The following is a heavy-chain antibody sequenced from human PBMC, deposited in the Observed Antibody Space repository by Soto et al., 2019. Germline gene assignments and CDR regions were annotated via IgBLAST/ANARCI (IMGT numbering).Heavy chain of an antibody. V-gene: IGHV4-38-2*02. D-gene: IGHD3-22*01. CDR1: GCSSGIGDY. CDR2: IYHGGST. Sequence: SWTXSLTCSLSGCSSGIGDYGFWLRQPPGKGLDCIGSIYHGGSTYYNPSLNSRVTLSIDMTNNHVSLILNSVTAADTAVYYCARVGPWVQYYSDSSTYNFEHWFETSGPGTLVTV. J-gene: IGHJ5*02. CDR3: ARVGPWVQYYSDSSTYNFEHWFET.